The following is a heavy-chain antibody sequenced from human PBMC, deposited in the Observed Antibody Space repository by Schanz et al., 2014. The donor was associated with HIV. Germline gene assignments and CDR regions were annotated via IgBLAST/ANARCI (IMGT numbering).Heavy chain of an antibody. D-gene: IGHD3-3*02. V-gene: IGHV1-69*01. Sequence: QVRLVQSGAEVKEPGSSVKVSCKASGGTFSIYAISWARQAPGQGLEWMGGIIPIFGTANYAQKFQGRVTIIADESTSTAYMELSSLRSADTAVYFCARAAFSSEYYYGMDVWGQGTTVTVSS. CDR3: ARAAFSSEYYYGMDV. CDR2: IIPIFGTA. CDR1: GGTFSIYA. J-gene: IGHJ6*02.